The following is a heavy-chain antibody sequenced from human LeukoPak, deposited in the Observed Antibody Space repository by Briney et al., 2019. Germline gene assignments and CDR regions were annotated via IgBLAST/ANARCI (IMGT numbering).Heavy chain of an antibody. D-gene: IGHD3-10*01. CDR2: IYYSGTT. J-gene: IGHJ4*02. Sequence: PSQTLSLTCTVSGGSISSGGYYWSWIRQHPGKGLEWIGYIYYSGTTNYNPSLKSRVTISVDTSKNQFSLKLSSVTAADTAVYYCARLAGRGSFDYWGQGTLVTVSS. V-gene: IGHV4-31*03. CDR3: ARLAGRGSFDY. CDR1: GGSISSGGYY.